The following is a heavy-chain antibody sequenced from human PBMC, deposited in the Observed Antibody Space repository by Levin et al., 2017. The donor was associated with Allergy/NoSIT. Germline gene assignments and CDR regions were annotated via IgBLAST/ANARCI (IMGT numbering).Heavy chain of an antibody. Sequence: GGSLRLSCAASGFTFSSYWMSWVRQAPGKGLEWVANIKQDGIEKYYVDSVKGRFTISRDNAKNSLYLQMNSLRAEDTAVYYCARAVYYDSSGYYPGAFDIWGQGTMVTVSS. J-gene: IGHJ3*02. CDR2: IKQDGIEK. V-gene: IGHV3-7*01. CDR1: GFTFSSYW. D-gene: IGHD3-22*01. CDR3: ARAVYYDSSGYYPGAFDI.